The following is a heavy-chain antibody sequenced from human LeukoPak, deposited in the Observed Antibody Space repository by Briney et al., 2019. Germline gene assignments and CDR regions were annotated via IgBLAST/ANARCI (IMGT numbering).Heavy chain of an antibody. CDR1: GGSISSHY. CDR2: IYTSGST. J-gene: IGHJ6*02. V-gene: IGHV4-4*07. CDR3: ASSSIWNQYYGMDV. D-gene: IGHD2-2*01. Sequence: SETLSLTCTVSGGSISSHYWSWIRQPAGKGLEWIGRIYTSGSTNYNPSLKSRVTMSVDTSKNQFSLKLSSVTAADTAVYYCASSSIWNQYYGMDVWGQGTTVTVSS.